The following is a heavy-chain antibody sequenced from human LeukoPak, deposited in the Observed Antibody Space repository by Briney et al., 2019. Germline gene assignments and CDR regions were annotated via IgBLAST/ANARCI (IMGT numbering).Heavy chain of an antibody. Sequence: PSETLSLTCTVSGGSISTYYWSWIRQPPGKGLEWIGYIYYSGSTNYNPSLKSRVTISVDPSKTQFSLKLSSVTAADTAVYYCARKSDIYYYDSSGYYYFDYWGQGTLVIVSS. V-gene: IGHV4-59*08. CDR1: GGSISTYY. CDR3: ARKSDIYYYDSSGYYYFDY. J-gene: IGHJ4*02. D-gene: IGHD3-22*01. CDR2: IYYSGST.